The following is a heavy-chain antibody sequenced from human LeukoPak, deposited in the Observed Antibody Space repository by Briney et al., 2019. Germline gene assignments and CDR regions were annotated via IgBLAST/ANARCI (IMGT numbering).Heavy chain of an antibody. Sequence: PGGSLRLSCAASGFTVSSNYMSWVRQAPGKGLEWVSVIYSGGSTYYADSVKGRFTISGHNSKNTLYLQMNSLRAEDTAVYYCAREKINWGSRGAFDIWGQGTMVTVSS. CDR2: IYSGGST. V-gene: IGHV3-53*04. CDR1: GFTVSSNY. J-gene: IGHJ3*02. CDR3: AREKINWGSRGAFDI. D-gene: IGHD7-27*01.